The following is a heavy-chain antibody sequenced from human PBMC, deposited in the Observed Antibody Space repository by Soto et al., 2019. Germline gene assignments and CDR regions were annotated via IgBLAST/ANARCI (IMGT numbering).Heavy chain of an antibody. CDR2: IKQDGSEK. D-gene: IGHD2-2*01. Sequence: PGGSLRLSCAGSGFSFSSYWMSWVRQAPGKGLEWVANIKQDGSEKYYVDSVKGRFTISRDNAKNSLYLQMNSLRAEDTAVYYCARASRLTPAIVVVPAAPREFDYWGQGTLVTVSS. V-gene: IGHV3-7*01. CDR1: GFSFSSYW. CDR3: ARASRLTPAIVVVPAAPREFDY. J-gene: IGHJ4*02.